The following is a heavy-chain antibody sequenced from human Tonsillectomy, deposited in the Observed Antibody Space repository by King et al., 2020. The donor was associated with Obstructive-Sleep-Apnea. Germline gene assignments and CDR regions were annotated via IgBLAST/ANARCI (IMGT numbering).Heavy chain of an antibody. Sequence: VQLQQWGAGLLKPSEPLSLPCAVFGGSFSGYYWSWIRQAPGKGLEWIGEINHSGGTNFNSSLKSRVTMSIDTSKNQFSLKLSSVTAADTAVYYCARAPYYYGVGNYYKSSNWLDPWGQGTLAT. CDR2: INHSGGT. CDR3: ARAPYYYGVGNYYKSSNWLDP. D-gene: IGHD3-10*01. CDR1: GGSFSGYY. J-gene: IGHJ5*01. V-gene: IGHV4-34*01.